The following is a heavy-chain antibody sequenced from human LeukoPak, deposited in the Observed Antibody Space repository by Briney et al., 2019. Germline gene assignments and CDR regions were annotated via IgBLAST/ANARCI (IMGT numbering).Heavy chain of an antibody. CDR3: ATGYSSTWYYFDY. CDR2: IYYSGST. J-gene: IGHJ4*02. D-gene: IGHD6-13*01. V-gene: IGHV4-31*03. Sequence: SETLSLTCTVSGGSISSGGYYWSWIRQHPGKGLEWIGYIYYSGSTYYNPSLKSRVTISADTSKDQFSLKLASVTAADTAVYYCATGYSSTWYYFDYWGQGTLVTVSS. CDR1: GGSISSGGYY.